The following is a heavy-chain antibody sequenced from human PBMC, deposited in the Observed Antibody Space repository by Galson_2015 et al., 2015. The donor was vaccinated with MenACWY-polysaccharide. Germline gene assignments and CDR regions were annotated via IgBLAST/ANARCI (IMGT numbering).Heavy chain of an antibody. J-gene: IGHJ6*02. D-gene: IGHD3-10*01. CDR1: GGSISSSYW. CDR2: IYYDGRT. CDR3: AKRPIRASGGGLDV. V-gene: IGHV4-4*02. Sequence: ETLSLTCAVSGGSISSSYWWTWVRQPPGKGLEWIGEIYYDGRTAYIPSLKSRITVSLDKAKNQVSLRLISVTAADTAVYYCAKRPIRASGGGLDVWGQGTTVTVS.